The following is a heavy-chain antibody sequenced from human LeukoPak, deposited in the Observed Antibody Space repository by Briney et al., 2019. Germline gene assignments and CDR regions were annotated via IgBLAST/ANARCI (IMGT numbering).Heavy chain of an antibody. D-gene: IGHD2-8*01. CDR3: ATDSWSENGIYDAFDI. CDR2: VSGSGET. V-gene: IGHV3-23*01. J-gene: IGHJ3*02. CDR1: GFTFSSYA. Sequence: GGSLRLSCAASGFTFSSYAMNWVRQAPGKGLEWVSVVSGSGETHYTDSVKGRFTISGDNSKKILSLQMNSLRPEDTAVYYCATDSWSENGIYDAFDIWGQGTMVTVSS.